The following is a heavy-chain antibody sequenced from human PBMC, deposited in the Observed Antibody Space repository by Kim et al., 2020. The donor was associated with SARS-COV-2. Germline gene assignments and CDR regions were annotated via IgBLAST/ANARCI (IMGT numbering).Heavy chain of an antibody. CDR1: GFTFNTYT. J-gene: IGHJ4*02. D-gene: IGHD2-2*01. V-gene: IGHV3-21*01. CDR3: ARGSGFCTSVSCFDYFDY. CDR2: ISSGDTYI. Sequence: GGSLRLSCAASGFTFNTYTMNWVRQAPGKGLEWVSSISSGDTYIYYADSLKGRFTISSDNAKNSLYLQLNSLRAEDTAVYYCARGSGFCTSVSCFDYFDYWGQGILVTVAS.